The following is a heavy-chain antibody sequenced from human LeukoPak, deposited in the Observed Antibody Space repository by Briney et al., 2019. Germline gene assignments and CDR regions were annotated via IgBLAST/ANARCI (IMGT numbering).Heavy chain of an antibody. Sequence: GGSLRLSCAASGFTFSSYDMNWVRQAPGKGLEWVSSISSSSYIYYADSVKGRFTISRDNAKNSLYLQMNSLRAEDTAVYYCARVADTAMVKHDAFDIWGQGTMVTVSS. D-gene: IGHD5-18*01. J-gene: IGHJ3*02. V-gene: IGHV3-21*01. CDR2: ISSSSYI. CDR3: ARVADTAMVKHDAFDI. CDR1: GFTFSSYD.